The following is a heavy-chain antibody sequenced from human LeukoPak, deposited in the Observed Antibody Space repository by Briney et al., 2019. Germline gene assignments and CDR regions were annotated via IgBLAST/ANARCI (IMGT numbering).Heavy chain of an antibody. V-gene: IGHV5-51*01. CDR2: IYPGDSDT. D-gene: IGHD6-19*01. Sequence: GESLKISCRGSGYTFTTYWIGWVRQMPGKGLEWMGFIYPGDSDTTYSSSFQGQVTISADKSISTAYLQWSSLKASDIAMYYCAILGSYSTGWADYWGQGTLVTISS. J-gene: IGHJ4*02. CDR1: GYTFTTYW. CDR3: AILGSYSTGWADY.